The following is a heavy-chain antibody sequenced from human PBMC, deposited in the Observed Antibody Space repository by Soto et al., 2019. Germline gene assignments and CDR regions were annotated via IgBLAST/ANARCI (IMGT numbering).Heavy chain of an antibody. V-gene: IGHV4-39*01. CDR2: IYYSGST. CDR1: GGSISSSSYY. D-gene: IGHD6-19*01. J-gene: IGHJ3*02. CDR3: ARRLGSSGWYRNAFDI. Sequence: QLQLQESGPGLVKPSETLSLTCTVSGGSISSSSYYWGWIRQPPGKGLEWIGSIYYSGSTYYNPSLKSRVTISVDTSKNQFSLKLSSVTAADTAVYYCARRLGSSGWYRNAFDIWGQGTMVTVSS.